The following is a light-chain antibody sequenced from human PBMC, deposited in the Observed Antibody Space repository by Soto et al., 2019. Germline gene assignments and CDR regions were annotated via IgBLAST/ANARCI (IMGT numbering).Light chain of an antibody. Sequence: DVQMTQSPSSLSAFVGDRVTITCRASQGIAPYLAWFQQKPWKVSKLLIYATSTLQSGVPSRFSGSGSGTDFTLTINSLQPEDVGTYYCQKYNSAPLTFCGGTKVEIK. J-gene: IGKJ4*01. CDR2: ATS. V-gene: IGKV1-27*01. CDR1: QGIAPY. CDR3: QKYNSAPLT.